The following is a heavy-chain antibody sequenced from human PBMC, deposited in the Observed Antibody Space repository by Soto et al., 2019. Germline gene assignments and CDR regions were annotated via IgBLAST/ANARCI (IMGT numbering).Heavy chain of an antibody. CDR1: GDTFKFYS. CDR3: ASSYGSGYRAFDY. V-gene: IGHV1-69*02. Sequence: ASVKVSCKASGDTFKFYSINWVQQAPGLGLEWMGRVNPIVSMSNYAQKFQGRVTMTADKSTSTAYMELSSLRSEDTAIYYCASSYGSGYRAFDYWGQGALVTVSS. CDR2: VNPIVSMS. J-gene: IGHJ4*02. D-gene: IGHD3-10*01.